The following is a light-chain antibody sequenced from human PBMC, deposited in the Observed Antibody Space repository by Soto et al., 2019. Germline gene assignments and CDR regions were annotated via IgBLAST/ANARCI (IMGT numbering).Light chain of an antibody. CDR3: QVASGIDDFHYV. CDR1: NIRTKS. Sequence: SYELTQPPSVSVAPGQTARITCTRNNIRTKSVYWYQQKAGQAPVLVVFDDSARPSGIPERFSGSNSGNTAILTISRVEAGDEADYYCQVASGIDDFHYVFGPGTKVTVL. CDR2: DDS. V-gene: IGLV3-21*02. J-gene: IGLJ1*01.